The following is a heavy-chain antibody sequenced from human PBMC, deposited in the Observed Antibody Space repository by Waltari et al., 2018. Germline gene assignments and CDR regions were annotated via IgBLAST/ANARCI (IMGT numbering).Heavy chain of an antibody. J-gene: IGHJ5*02. V-gene: IGHV4-31*03. CDR1: GGSISSGGYY. D-gene: IGHD3-16*01. CDR2: IYYSGST. Sequence: QVQLQESGPGLVKPSQTLSLTCTVSGGSISSGGYYWSWNRQHPGKGLEWIGYIYYSGSTYYNPSLKSRVTISVDTSKNQFSLKLSSVTAADTAVYYCAREVGAAMGWFDPWGQGTLVTVSS. CDR3: AREVGAAMGWFDP.